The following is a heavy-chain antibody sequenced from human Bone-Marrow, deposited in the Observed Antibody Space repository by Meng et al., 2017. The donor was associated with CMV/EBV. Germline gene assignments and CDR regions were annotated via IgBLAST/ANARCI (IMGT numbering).Heavy chain of an antibody. CDR2: ISYDGSNK. V-gene: IGHV3-30-3*01. D-gene: IGHD3-22*01. Sequence: GESLKISCAASGFTFSSYAMHWVRQAPGKGLEWVAVISYDGSNKYYADSVKGRFTISRDNAKNSLYLQMNSLRAEDTAVYYCARDGVGDYYDSSGEGFDYWGQGTLVTVSS. CDR1: GFTFSSYA. CDR3: ARDGVGDYYDSSGEGFDY. J-gene: IGHJ4*02.